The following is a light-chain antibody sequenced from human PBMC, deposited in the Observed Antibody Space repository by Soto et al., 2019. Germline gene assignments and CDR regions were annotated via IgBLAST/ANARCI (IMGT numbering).Light chain of an antibody. CDR1: QSVSSN. CDR2: GAS. CDR3: HQYGTSPPGT. V-gene: IGKV3-20*01. Sequence: IVLTQSPATLSVSPGERATLSCRASQSVSSNLAWHQQRPGQAPRLLIYGASTRATGIPDRFSGSGSGTDFTLTITRLEPEDYAVYYCHQYGTSPPGTFGQGTRLEIK. J-gene: IGKJ5*01.